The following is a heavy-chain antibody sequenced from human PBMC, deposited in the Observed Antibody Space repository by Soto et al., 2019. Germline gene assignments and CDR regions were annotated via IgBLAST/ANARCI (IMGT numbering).Heavy chain of an antibody. Sequence: EVQLVESGGDLVKPGGSLRLSCAAAGFIFSTYSMSWVRQAPGTGLEWVSSISSSSSYIYYADSVKGRFTISRDNAKNSRYLQMNSLRAEDTAVYYCARDPSDLWDPDQNQNCQHWGQGTIVTVSS. J-gene: IGHJ1*01. CDR1: GFIFSTYS. CDR3: ARDPSDLWDPDQNQNCQH. V-gene: IGHV3-21*01. CDR2: ISSSSSYI. D-gene: IGHD3-10*01.